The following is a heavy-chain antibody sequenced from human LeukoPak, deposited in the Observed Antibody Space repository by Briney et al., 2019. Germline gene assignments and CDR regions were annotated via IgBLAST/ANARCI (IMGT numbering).Heavy chain of an antibody. CDR3: ATVMDWAQQLVRLGDY. Sequence: ASVKVSCKASGYTFTSYGISWVRQAPGQGLEWMGWISAYNGNTNYAQKLQGRVTMTTDTSTSTAYMELRSLRSEDTAVYYCATVMDWAQQLVRLGDYWGQGTLVTVSS. CDR2: ISAYNGNT. V-gene: IGHV1-18*01. D-gene: IGHD6-13*01. CDR1: GYTFTSYG. J-gene: IGHJ4*02.